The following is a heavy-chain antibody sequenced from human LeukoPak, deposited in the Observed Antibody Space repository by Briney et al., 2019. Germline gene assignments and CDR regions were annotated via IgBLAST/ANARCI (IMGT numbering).Heavy chain of an antibody. Sequence: SETLSLTCTVSGGSISSSSYYWGWIRQPPGKGLEWIGSIYYSGSTYYNPSLKSRVTISVDTSKNQFSLKLSSVTAADTAVYYCARVSDTAISSSFDYWGQGTLVTVSS. V-gene: IGHV4-39*07. CDR2: IYYSGST. D-gene: IGHD5-18*01. CDR3: ARVSDTAISSSFDY. J-gene: IGHJ4*02. CDR1: GGSISSSSYY.